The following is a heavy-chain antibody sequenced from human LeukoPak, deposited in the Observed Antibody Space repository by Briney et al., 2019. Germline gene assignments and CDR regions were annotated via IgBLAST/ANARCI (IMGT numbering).Heavy chain of an antibody. CDR3: ARDTPRLGSRLFDP. CDR1: GFTFSTYT. Sequence: GGSLRLSCAASGFTFSTYTMNWVRQAPGKGLEWVSSISSSSSYIYYADSVKGRFTISRDNAKNSLYLQMNSLRAEDTAVYYCARDTPRLGSRLFDPWGQGTLVTVSS. CDR2: ISSSSSYI. V-gene: IGHV3-21*01. J-gene: IGHJ5*02. D-gene: IGHD2-15*01.